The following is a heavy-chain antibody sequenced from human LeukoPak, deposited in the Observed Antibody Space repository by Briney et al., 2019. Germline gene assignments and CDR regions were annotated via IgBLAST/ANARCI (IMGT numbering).Heavy chain of an antibody. D-gene: IGHD6-13*01. CDR2: IWYDGTNK. J-gene: IGHJ4*02. CDR3: ARKNVAASDY. V-gene: IGHV3-33*01. CDR1: GFTFRSYG. Sequence: PGKSLRLSCAASGFTFRSYGMRWVRQAPGKGLEWVAVIWYDGTNKDYAESVKGRFTISRDDSKNTLYLQMNSLRAEDTAVYYCARKNVAASDYWGQGTLVTVSS.